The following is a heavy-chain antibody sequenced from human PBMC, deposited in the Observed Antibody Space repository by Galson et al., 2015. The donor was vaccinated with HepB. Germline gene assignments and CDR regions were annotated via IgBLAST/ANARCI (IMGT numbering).Heavy chain of an antibody. CDR1: GFTFSSYT. CDR3: ARDRDCSKSVYNMLPY. Sequence: SLRLSCAASGFTFSSYTMNWVRQAPGKGLEWLTLISKTGSPHYAESIRGRLFVARDDSRNTLYLQMNNVRLDDTAVYYCARDRDCSKSVYNMLPYWGQGTLVTVSS. V-gene: IGHV3-30*04. CDR2: ISKTGSP. J-gene: IGHJ4*02. D-gene: IGHD3-10*02.